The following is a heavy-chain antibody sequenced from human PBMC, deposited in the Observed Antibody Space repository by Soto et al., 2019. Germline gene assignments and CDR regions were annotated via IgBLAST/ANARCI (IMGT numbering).Heavy chain of an antibody. CDR2: FIPIFGTA. V-gene: IGHV1-69*12. Sequence: QVQLVQSGAEVKKPGSSVKVSCKASGGTFNSYAISWVRQAPGQGLEWMGGFIPIFGTANYAQKFQGRVTITADESTSTAYMELSSLRSEDTAVYYCARRGAGIQLWSYYFDYRGQGTLVTVSS. CDR3: ARRGAGIQLWSYYFDY. CDR1: GGTFNSYA. D-gene: IGHD5-18*01. J-gene: IGHJ4*02.